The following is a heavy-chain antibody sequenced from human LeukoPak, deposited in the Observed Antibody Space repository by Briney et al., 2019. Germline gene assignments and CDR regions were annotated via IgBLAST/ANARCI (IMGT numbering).Heavy chain of an antibody. CDR2: IYTSGST. CDR1: GGSISSGSYY. J-gene: IGHJ3*02. D-gene: IGHD3-22*01. Sequence: PSQTLSLTCTVSGGSISSGSYYWSWIRQPAGKGLEWIGRIYTSGSTNYNPSLKSRVTISVDTSKNQFSLKLSSVTAADTAVYYCARAPVYYYDSSGYYRDAFDIWGQGTMVTVSS. CDR3: ARAPVYYYDSSGYYRDAFDI. V-gene: IGHV4-61*02.